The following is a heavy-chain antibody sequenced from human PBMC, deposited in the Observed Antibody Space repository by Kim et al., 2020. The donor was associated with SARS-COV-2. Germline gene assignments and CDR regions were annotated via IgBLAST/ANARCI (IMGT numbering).Heavy chain of an antibody. CDR3: ASSYSRVYYGWFDP. V-gene: IGHV3-53*01. D-gene: IGHD6-25*01. Sequence: YADSVKGRFTISRDTSKNTGYLYMNTLRAEDTAIYYCASSYSRVYYGWFDPWGQGTLVTVS. J-gene: IGHJ5*02.